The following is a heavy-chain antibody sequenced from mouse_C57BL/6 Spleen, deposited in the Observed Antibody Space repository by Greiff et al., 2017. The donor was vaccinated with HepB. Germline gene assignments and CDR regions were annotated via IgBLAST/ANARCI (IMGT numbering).Heavy chain of an antibody. CDR3: ARRTGDMDY. J-gene: IGHJ4*01. CDR1: GYTFTSYW. V-gene: IGHV1-50*01. D-gene: IGHD4-1*01. Sequence: QVQLKQPGAELVKPGASVKLSCKASGYTFTSYWMQWVKQRPGQGLEWIGEIDPSDSYTNYNQKFKGKATLTVDTSSSTAYMQLSSLTSEDSAVYYCARRTGDMDYWGQGTSVTVSS. CDR2: IDPSDSYT.